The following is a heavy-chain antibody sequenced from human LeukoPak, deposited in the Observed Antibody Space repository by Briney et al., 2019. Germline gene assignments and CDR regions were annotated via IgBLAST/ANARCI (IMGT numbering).Heavy chain of an antibody. CDR1: GGTFSHYA. V-gene: IGHV1-69*04. Sequence: SVKVSCKASGGTFSHYAISWVRQAPGQGLEWMGRIMPILDITHYAQKFQGRVTISADKSTSTAYMDLSGLRSEDTAVYYCATTHDSRELMQGVSWGQGTLVTVSS. J-gene: IGHJ5*02. CDR2: IMPILDIT. D-gene: IGHD3-10*01. CDR3: ATTHDSRELMQGVS.